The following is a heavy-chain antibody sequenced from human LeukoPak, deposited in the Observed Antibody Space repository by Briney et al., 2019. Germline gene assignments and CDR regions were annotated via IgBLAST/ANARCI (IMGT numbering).Heavy chain of an antibody. V-gene: IGHV4-59*01. D-gene: IGHD4-17*01. Sequence: SETLSLTCTVSGGSISSYYWSWIRQPPGKGLEWIGYIYYSGSTNYNPCLKSRVTISVDTSKNQFSLKMSSVTAADTAVYYCARASHDYGDYSHFDYWGQGTLVTVSS. J-gene: IGHJ4*02. CDR2: IYYSGST. CDR3: ARASHDYGDYSHFDY. CDR1: GGSISSYY.